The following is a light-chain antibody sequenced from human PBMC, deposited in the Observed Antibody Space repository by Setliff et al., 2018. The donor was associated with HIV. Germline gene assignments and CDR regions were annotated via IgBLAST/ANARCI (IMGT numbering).Light chain of an antibody. Sequence: QSVLTQAASVSGSPGQSITMSCTGTRSDVGGYNYVSWYQQHPGKAPKLMIYDVSNRPSGVSNRFSGSKSGNTASLTISGLQPDDEADYYCSSYAGSRAFDVFGTGTKVTVL. V-gene: IGLV2-14*03. J-gene: IGLJ1*01. CDR2: DVS. CDR1: RSDVGGYNY. CDR3: SSYAGSRAFDV.